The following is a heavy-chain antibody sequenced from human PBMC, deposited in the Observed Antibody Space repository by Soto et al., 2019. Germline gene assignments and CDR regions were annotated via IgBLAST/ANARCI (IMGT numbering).Heavy chain of an antibody. CDR3: ARSIDP. V-gene: IGHV4-39*07. J-gene: IGHJ5*02. CDR2: IYYSGST. CDR1: GGSIISSSSY. Sequence: PSETLSLTCTVSGGSIISSSSYWVWIRQSPEKGLEWIASIYYSGSTYYNPSLKSRVTISVDTSKNQFSLKLSSVTAADTAVYYCARSIDPWGQGTLVTVSS.